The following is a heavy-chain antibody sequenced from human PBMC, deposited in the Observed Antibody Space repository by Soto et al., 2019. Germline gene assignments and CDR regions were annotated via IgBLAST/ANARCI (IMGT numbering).Heavy chain of an antibody. CDR1: GYTFTTYG. V-gene: IGHV1-18*04. CDR2: ISPYNGTT. J-gene: IGHJ4*02. D-gene: IGHD2-15*01. Sequence: ASVKVSCKASGYTFTTYGISWVRQAPGQGLEWMGWISPYNGTTKYAEKFQGRVTMTTDTSTSTAYMELRSLRSDDTAVYYCAGDGSSCSGGSCSPIIGSFDYWGQGPLATVSP. CDR3: AGDGSSCSGGSCSPIIGSFDY.